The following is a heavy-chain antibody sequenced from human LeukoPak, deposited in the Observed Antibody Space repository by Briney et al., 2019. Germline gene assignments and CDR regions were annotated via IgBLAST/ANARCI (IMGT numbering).Heavy chain of an antibody. V-gene: IGHV3-23*01. Sequence: PGGSLRLSCAASGFTFSSYAMSWVRQAPGKGLEWVSGISGSGPYTFYTDSVKGRFTISRDNSENTVYLQMNSLRSDDTAIYYCAKGGSGYYYYGMDVWGQGTTVTVSS. CDR1: GFTFSSYA. CDR2: ISGSGPYT. CDR3: AKGGSGYYYYGMDV. J-gene: IGHJ6*02.